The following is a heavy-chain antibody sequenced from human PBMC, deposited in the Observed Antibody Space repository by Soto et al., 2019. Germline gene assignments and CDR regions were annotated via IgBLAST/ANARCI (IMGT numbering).Heavy chain of an antibody. J-gene: IGHJ4*02. CDR1: GYTFIGYY. CDR3: ARVMAYEQQLVPFDY. D-gene: IGHD6-13*01. V-gene: IGHV1-2*02. CDR2: VNPHTGGT. Sequence: VQLVQSGAEVKKPGASVKVSCKTSGYTFIGYYLNWVRQATGQGLEWMGWVNPHTGGTHYAQKFDGRVTMTRDTSTYTAYMELSGLKFDDTATYFCARVMAYEQQLVPFDYWGQGTLVTVSS.